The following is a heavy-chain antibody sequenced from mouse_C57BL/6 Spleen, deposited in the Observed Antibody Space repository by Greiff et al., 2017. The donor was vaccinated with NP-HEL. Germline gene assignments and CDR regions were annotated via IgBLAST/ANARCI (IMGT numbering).Heavy chain of an antibody. V-gene: IGHV5-4*01. Sequence: EVQLVESGGGLVKPGGSLKLSCAASGFTFSSYAMSWVRQTPEKRLEWVATISDGGSYTYYPDNVKGRFTISRDNATNHLYLQMSHLKSEDTAMYYCARTSRYFDYWGQGTTLTVSS. CDR1: GFTFSSYA. J-gene: IGHJ2*01. CDR2: ISDGGSYT. CDR3: ARTSRYFDY.